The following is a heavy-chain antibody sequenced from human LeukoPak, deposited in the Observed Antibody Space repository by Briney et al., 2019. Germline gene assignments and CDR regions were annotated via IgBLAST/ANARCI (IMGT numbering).Heavy chain of an antibody. D-gene: IGHD3-16*02. CDR1: GGTFSSYA. J-gene: IGHJ6*03. CDR3: ARVVIGRLDYYYYMDV. V-gene: IGHV1-69*05. CDR2: IIPIFGTA. Sequence: ASVKVSCKASGGTFSSYAISWVRQAPGQGLEWMGGIIPIFGTANYAQKFQGRVTITTDESTSTAYMELSSLRSEDTAVYYCARVVIGRLDYYYYMDVWGKGTTVTVSS.